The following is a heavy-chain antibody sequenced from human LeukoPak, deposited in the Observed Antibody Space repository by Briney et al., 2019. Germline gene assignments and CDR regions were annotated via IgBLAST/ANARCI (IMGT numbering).Heavy chain of an antibody. CDR3: TVDTNTDSQYY. J-gene: IGHJ4*02. CDR1: GFTFSHAW. Sequence: TTGGSLRLSCAGSGFTFSHAWMSWVRQGPGKGLERVGRIKSKTDGGTTDYAAPVKGRFTISRDDSENTLYLQMNSLKTEDTAVYYCTVDTNTDSQYYWGQGTLVTVSS. D-gene: IGHD2-8*01. V-gene: IGHV3-15*01. CDR2: IKSKTDGGTT.